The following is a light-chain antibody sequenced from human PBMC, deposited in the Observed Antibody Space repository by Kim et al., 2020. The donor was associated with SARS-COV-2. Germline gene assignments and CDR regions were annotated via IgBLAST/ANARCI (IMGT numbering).Light chain of an antibody. Sequence: DIQMTQSPSSLSASVGDRVTITCRASQDISNYLAWFQLKPGKAPKLLIYAASALQPGVPSRFSGSGSGTDFTLTVTSLQPEDVATYYCQKYDSAPWTFGQGTKVDIK. V-gene: IGKV1-27*01. CDR1: QDISNY. J-gene: IGKJ1*01. CDR3: QKYDSAPWT. CDR2: AAS.